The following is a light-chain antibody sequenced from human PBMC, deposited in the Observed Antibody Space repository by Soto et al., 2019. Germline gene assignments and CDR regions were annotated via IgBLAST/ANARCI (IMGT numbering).Light chain of an antibody. CDR1: QDIAPW. J-gene: IGKJ2*01. V-gene: IGKV1-12*01. CDR3: QVANSFPPYT. Sequence: DIQMTQSPSFVSASVGDRITITCRASQDIAPWLAWYQQKPGEAPKLLIYAASSMQSGVPSRFSGSGSGTDFTLTINNLQPEDFATYYCQVANSFPPYTFGQGTKVEI. CDR2: AAS.